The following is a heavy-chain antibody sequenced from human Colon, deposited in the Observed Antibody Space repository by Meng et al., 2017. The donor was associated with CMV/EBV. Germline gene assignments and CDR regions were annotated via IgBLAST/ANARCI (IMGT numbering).Heavy chain of an antibody. V-gene: IGHV1-46*01. CDR3: ARPHLSSSPSVVAFDI. CDR1: GYTFTSYY. Sequence: ASVKVSCQASGYTFTSYYMHWVRQAPGQGLEWMGIINPSGGSTSYAQKFQGRVTMTRDTSTSTVYMELSSLRSEDTAVYYCARPHLSSSPSVVAFDIWGQGTMVTVSS. J-gene: IGHJ3*02. CDR2: INPSGGST. D-gene: IGHD6-6*01.